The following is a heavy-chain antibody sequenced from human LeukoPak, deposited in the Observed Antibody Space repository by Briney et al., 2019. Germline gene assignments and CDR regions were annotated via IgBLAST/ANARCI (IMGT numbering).Heavy chain of an antibody. Sequence: SETLSLTCTVSGGSISSYYWSWIRQPPGKGLEWLGYIYYSGSTNYNPSLKSRVTISVDTSKNQFSLKLSSVTAADTAVYYCARGVVVVVIANDAFDIWGQGTMVTVSS. CDR2: IYYSGST. V-gene: IGHV4-59*01. D-gene: IGHD2-21*01. CDR3: ARGVVVVVIANDAFDI. J-gene: IGHJ3*02. CDR1: GGSISSYY.